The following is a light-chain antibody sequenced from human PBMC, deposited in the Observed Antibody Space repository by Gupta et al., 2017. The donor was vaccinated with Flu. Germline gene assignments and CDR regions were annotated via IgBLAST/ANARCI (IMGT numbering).Light chain of an antibody. Sequence: VTICCSGSSTDVGGNNYVYWYHQQPGKAPKLMIYDVNKRRAGVPDRFSGSKSGNTASLTISGLQAEDEADYYCCSLAGGHNTWVFGGGTKLTVL. CDR1: STDVGGNNY. CDR3: CSLAGGHNTWV. J-gene: IGLJ3*02. V-gene: IGLV2-11*01. CDR2: DVN.